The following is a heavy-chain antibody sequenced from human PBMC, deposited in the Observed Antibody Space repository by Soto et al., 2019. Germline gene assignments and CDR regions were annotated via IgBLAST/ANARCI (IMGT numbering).Heavy chain of an antibody. J-gene: IGHJ4*02. CDR1: GFTFSSYA. D-gene: IGHD3-3*01. CDR2: ISYDGSNK. Sequence: GGSLRLSCAASGFTFSSYAMHWVRQAPGKGLEWVAVISYDGSNKYYADSVKGRFTISRDNSKNTLYLQMNSLRVEDTAVYYCASGFLEWFLGLDYWGQGTLVTVSS. V-gene: IGHV3-30-3*01. CDR3: ASGFLEWFLGLDY.